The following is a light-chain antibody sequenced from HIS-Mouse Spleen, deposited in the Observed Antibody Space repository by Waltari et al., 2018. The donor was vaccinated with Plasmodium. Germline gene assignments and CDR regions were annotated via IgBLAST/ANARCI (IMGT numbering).Light chain of an antibody. J-gene: IGLJ2*01. V-gene: IGLV3-1*01. CDR2: QDS. CDR1: KLGYKY. Sequence: SYELTQPPSVSVSPGQTASITCSGDKLGYKYACWYQQKPGQSPVLVIYQDSKRPYGIHERFSGSTSGNTATLTISGTQAMDEADYYCQAWDSSTVVFGGGTKLTVL. CDR3: QAWDSSTVV.